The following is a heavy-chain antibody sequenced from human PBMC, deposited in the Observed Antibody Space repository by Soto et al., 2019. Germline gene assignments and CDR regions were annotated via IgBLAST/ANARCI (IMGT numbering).Heavy chain of an antibody. D-gene: IGHD1-26*01. CDR3: PRSSGGVCGIIIEGSNSVSP. V-gene: IGHV1-46*04. CDR2: INPNGGST. J-gene: IGHJ5*02. CDR1: ADTFTSYY. Sequence: VQLVQSGAEVKKPGASVKLSCKAPADTFTSYYIHCVRQAPGHGLEWMGIINPNGGSTRFAQTLQVRITMTTYTSIRTLHMALISLRAEATALHYFPRSSGGVCGIIIEGSNSVSPWGPGFLVSVAS.